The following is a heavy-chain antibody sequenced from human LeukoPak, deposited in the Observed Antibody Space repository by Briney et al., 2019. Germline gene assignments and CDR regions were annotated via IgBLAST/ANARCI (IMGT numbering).Heavy chain of an antibody. Sequence: SETLSLTCTVSGGSISSYYWSWIRQPPGKGLEWIGYIYYSGTTYYNPSLESRVTISEDTSMNRFSLMLSSVTAADTAIYYCARQVSDYFYYYMDVWGEGTTVIVSS. CDR3: ARQVSDYFYYYMDV. CDR1: GGSISSYY. CDR2: IYYSGTT. V-gene: IGHV4-59*04. J-gene: IGHJ6*03.